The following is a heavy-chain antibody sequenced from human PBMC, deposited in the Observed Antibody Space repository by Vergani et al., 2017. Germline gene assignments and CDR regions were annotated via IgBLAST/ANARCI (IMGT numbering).Heavy chain of an antibody. J-gene: IGHJ4*02. V-gene: IGHV4-39*01. Sequence: QLQLQESGPGLVKPSETLSLTCTVSGGSISSSSYYWGWIRQPPGKGLEWIGSIYYSGSTYYNPSLKSRVTISVDTSKNQFSLKLSSVTAADTAVYYCARQGYRIYTYPFDWSQGTLVTVSS. CDR3: ARQGYRIYTYPFD. CDR1: GGSISSSSYY. CDR2: IYYSGST. D-gene: IGHD5-12*01.